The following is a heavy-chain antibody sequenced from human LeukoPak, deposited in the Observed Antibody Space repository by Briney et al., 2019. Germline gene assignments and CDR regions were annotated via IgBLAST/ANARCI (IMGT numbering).Heavy chain of an antibody. CDR2: ISGSGGRT. Sequence: GGSLRLSCAVSGFTFSSYAMNWVRQAPGKGLEWVSSISGSGGRTYYADSVKGRFTISRDNSKNTLWLQVNGLRAEDTAVYYCAKDPELSGTDSWFDPWGQGTLVTVSS. V-gene: IGHV3-23*01. D-gene: IGHD1-20*01. J-gene: IGHJ5*02. CDR3: AKDPELSGTDSWFDP. CDR1: GFTFSSYA.